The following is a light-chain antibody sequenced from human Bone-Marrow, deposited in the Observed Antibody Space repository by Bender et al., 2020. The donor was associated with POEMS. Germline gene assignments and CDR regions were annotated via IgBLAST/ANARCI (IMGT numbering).Light chain of an antibody. V-gene: IGLV2-11*01. CDR2: DVS. CDR3: CSYAGSYTLV. Sequence: SALTQPRSVSGSPGQSVTISCTGTSSDVGYYNYVSWYQHHPGKAPKLMIYDVSKRPSGVPDRFSGSKSGNTASLTISGLQTEDEADFYCCSYAGSYTLVFGGGTKLTVL. CDR1: SSDVGYYNY. J-gene: IGLJ2*01.